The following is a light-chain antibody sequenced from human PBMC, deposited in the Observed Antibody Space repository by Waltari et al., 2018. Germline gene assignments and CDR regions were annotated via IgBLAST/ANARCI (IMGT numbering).Light chain of an antibody. CDR1: ALPKQY. J-gene: IGLJ2*01. V-gene: IGLV3-25*03. Sequence: SYELPQPPSVSVSPGQTPRITCPGDALPKQYAYWYQQKPGQAPVLVKYKDSERPSGIPERFSGSSSGTTVTLTISGVQAEDEADYYCQSADSSGTYVVFGGGTKLTVL. CDR3: QSADSSGTYVV. CDR2: KDS.